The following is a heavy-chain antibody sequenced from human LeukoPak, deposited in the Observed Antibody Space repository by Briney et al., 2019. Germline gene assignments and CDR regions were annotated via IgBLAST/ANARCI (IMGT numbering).Heavy chain of an antibody. CDR2: ISGSGGDT. CDR1: GFTLSNYA. CDR3: AREAHSTSGRHTLIILVDY. Sequence: PGGSLRLSCAASGFTLSNYAMSWVRQTPGKGLEWVSAISGSGGDTYYADSVKGRFTISRDNSKNTLYLQLNSLRAEDTAVYYCAREAHSTSGRHTLIILVDYWGQGTLVTVSS. D-gene: IGHD3-3*01. J-gene: IGHJ4*02. V-gene: IGHV3-23*01.